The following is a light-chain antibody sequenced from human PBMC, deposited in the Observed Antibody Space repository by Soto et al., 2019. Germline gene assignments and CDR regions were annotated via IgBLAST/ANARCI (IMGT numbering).Light chain of an antibody. CDR1: QGIGND. CDR3: LQDHNYPLT. J-gene: IGKJ4*01. V-gene: IGKV1-6*02. CDR2: AAA. Sequence: AIQMAQSPSSLSASVGDSVTITCRASQGIGNDVGWFQQKPGKAPKLLIYAAATLQSGVPSRFSGSRSGTDFTLTISSLQPEDFATYYCLQDHNYPLTFGGGTKVEIK.